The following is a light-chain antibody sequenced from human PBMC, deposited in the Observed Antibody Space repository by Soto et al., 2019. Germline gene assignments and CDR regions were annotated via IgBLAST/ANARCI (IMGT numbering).Light chain of an antibody. V-gene: IGKV1-5*03. CDR3: QQYNSYPWT. Sequence: DIQMTQSPSALSPSVGDRVTITCRASQTISSWLAWYQQKPGEAPRLLIYQASSLETEVPSRFSGSGSGTEFTLTISSLKPGDFATYYCQQYNSYPWTFGQGTKLEIK. CDR2: QAS. CDR1: QTISSW. J-gene: IGKJ2*01.